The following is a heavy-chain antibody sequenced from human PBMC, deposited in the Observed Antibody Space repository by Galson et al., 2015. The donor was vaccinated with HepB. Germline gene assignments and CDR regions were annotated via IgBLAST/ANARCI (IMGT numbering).Heavy chain of an antibody. CDR1: GFTFSSYA. Sequence: SLRLSCAASGFTFSSYAMHWVRQAPGKGLEYVSAISSNGGSTYYADSVKGRFTISRDNSKNTLYLQMSSLRAEDTAEYYCVKDRRQYSSSAFDYWGQGTLVTVSS. CDR3: VKDRRQYSSSAFDY. D-gene: IGHD6-6*01. V-gene: IGHV3-64D*06. J-gene: IGHJ4*02. CDR2: ISSNGGST.